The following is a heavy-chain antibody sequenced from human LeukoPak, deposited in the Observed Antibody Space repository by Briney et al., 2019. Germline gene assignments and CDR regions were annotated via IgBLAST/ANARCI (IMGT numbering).Heavy chain of an antibody. D-gene: IGHD5/OR15-5a*01. CDR3: TVSFDY. Sequence: GSLRLSCAASGFTFSSYSMNWVRQAPGKGLEWVSYISSSSSSTIYYADSVKGRFTISRDNAKNSLYLQMDSLRAEDTAVYYCTVSFDYWGQGTLVTVSS. V-gene: IGHV3-48*04. CDR1: GFTFSSYS. J-gene: IGHJ4*02. CDR2: ISSSSSSTI.